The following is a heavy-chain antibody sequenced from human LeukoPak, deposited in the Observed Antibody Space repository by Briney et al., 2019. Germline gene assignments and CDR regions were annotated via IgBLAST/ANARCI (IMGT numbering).Heavy chain of an antibody. J-gene: IGHJ4*02. Sequence: GGSLRLSCAASGFTFSSYAMSWVRQAPGKGLEWVSAISGSGGSTYYADSVKGRFTISRDNSKNTLYLQMNSLRAEDTAVYYCAKDPGLDGDYHYFDYWGQGTLVTVSS. CDR3: AKDPGLDGDYHYFDY. V-gene: IGHV3-23*01. CDR1: GFTFSSYA. CDR2: ISGSGGST. D-gene: IGHD4-17*01.